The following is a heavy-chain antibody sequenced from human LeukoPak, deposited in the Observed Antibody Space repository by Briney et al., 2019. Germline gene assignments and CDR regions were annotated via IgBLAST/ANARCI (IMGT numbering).Heavy chain of an antibody. Sequence: GGSLRLSCTASVFSFSNYNINWVRRAPGKGLEWVSSITTSSSYVFYGNSVKGRFTISRDNAENSVYLQMNSLSVEDTAVYYCAGLDNWFDPWGQGTLVTVSS. CDR1: VFSFSNYN. J-gene: IGHJ5*02. CDR3: AGLDNWFDP. D-gene: IGHD5/OR15-5a*01. V-gene: IGHV3-21*01. CDR2: ITTSSSYV.